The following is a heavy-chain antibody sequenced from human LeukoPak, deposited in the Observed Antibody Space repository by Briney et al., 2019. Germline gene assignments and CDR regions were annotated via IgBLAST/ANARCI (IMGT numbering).Heavy chain of an antibody. CDR3: ARDGLGYCSSTSCYGEFDWFGGIYYYYYMDV. CDR2: IYHSGST. J-gene: IGHJ6*03. Sequence: SETLSLTCTVSGYSISSGYYWGWIRQPPGKGLEWIGSIYHSGSTYYNPSLKSRVTISVDTSKNQFSLKLSSVTAADTAVYYCARDGLGYCSSTSCYGEFDWFGGIYYYYYMDVWGKGTTVTVSS. D-gene: IGHD2-2*01. V-gene: IGHV4-38-2*02. CDR1: GYSISSGYY.